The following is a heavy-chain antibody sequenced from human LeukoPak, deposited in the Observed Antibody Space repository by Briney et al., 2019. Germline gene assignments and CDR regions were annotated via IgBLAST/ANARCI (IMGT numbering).Heavy chain of an antibody. CDR1: GFTFSSNV. V-gene: IGHV3-23*01. CDR2: IPASGGST. CDR3: ARDGGGYELDY. D-gene: IGHD5-12*01. J-gene: IGHJ4*02. Sequence: GGSLRLSCAASGFTFSSNVMIWVRQAPGKGLEWVSSIPASGGSTYYADSVKGRFTISRDNSKNSLYLQMNSLRAEDTAVYYCARDGGGYELDYWGQGTLVTVSS.